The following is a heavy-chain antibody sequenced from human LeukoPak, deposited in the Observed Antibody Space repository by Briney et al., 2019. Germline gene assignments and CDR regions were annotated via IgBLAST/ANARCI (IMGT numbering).Heavy chain of an antibody. J-gene: IGHJ4*02. V-gene: IGHV4-59*07. CDR1: GGPISNYY. D-gene: IGHD3-3*01. CDR2: MYYSGSN. Sequence: SDTLSLTCTVSGGPISNYYWSWIRQPPGKGLEWIGYMYYSGSNNYNPSLKSRVTISVDTSKNQFTLKLSSVTAADTAVYYCASSHPLGSNNDYYTPFDYWGQGTLVTVSS. CDR3: ASSHPLGSNNDYYTPFDY.